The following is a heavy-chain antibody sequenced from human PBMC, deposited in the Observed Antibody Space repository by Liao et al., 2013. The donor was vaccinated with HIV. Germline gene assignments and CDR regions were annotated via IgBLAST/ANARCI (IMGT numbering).Heavy chain of an antibody. D-gene: IGHD1-26*01. CDR2: INDSGTT. CDR3: ARFPSRYNGTYS. J-gene: IGHJ4*02. V-gene: IGHV4-34*02. Sequence: QVRLEQWGAGLLKPSETLSLTCTVSGGSISSNSYYWGWIRQPPGKGLEWIGEINDSGTTNYNPSLKSRVTISADTSKSHFSLKLTSVTAADTAVYYCARFPSRYNGTYSWGQGTLVTVSS. CDR1: GGSISSNSYY.